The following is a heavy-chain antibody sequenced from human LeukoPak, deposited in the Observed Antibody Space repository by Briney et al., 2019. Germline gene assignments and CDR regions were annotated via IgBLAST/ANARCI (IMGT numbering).Heavy chain of an antibody. CDR3: ARTLRIRLRYYYYMDV. CDR2: INPSGGST. V-gene: IGHV1-46*01. J-gene: IGHJ6*03. CDR1: GYTFTSYY. Sequence: ASVKVSCKASGYTFTSYYMHWVRQAPGQGLEWMGIINPSGGSTSYAQKFQGRVTMTRDMSTSTVYMELSSLRSEDTALYYCARTLRIRLRYYYYMDVWGKGTTVTVSS. D-gene: IGHD2-21*02.